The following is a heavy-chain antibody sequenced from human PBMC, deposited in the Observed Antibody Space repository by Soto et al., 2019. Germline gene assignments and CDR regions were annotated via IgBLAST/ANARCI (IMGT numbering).Heavy chain of an antibody. CDR2: IDYRGNT. Sequence: QLQLQESGPGLVKPSETLSLTCTVSGGSISSGSYYWGWIRQSPGKGLEWNESIDYRGNTYYNPSLKSRVTISVDTSKHQFSLKMSSVTATDTAVYYCARHKDTSSRYLLPDNWGQGTLVTVSS. J-gene: IGHJ4*02. CDR1: GGSISSGSYY. V-gene: IGHV4-39*01. D-gene: IGHD6-13*01. CDR3: ARHKDTSSRYLLPDN.